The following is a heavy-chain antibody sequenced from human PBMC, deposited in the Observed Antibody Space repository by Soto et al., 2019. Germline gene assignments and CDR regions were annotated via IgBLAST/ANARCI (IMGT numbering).Heavy chain of an antibody. V-gene: IGHV5-51*01. Sequence: PGESLKISCKGSGYSFTSYWIGWVRQMPGKGLEWMGIIYPGDSDTRYSPSFQGQVTISADKSISTAYLQWNSLKASDTAMYYCARSRRGAYSSGWYSPSGYYNYGIDVWGQGTKVTVSS. CDR1: GYSFTSYW. J-gene: IGHJ6*02. CDR3: ARSRRGAYSSGWYSPSGYYNYGIDV. CDR2: IYPGDSDT. D-gene: IGHD6-19*01.